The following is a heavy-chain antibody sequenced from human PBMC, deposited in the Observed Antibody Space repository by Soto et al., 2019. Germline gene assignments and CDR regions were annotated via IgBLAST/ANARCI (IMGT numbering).Heavy chain of an antibody. J-gene: IGHJ4*02. CDR2: ISNSGSSI. Sequence: EVQLVESGGGLVQPGGSVRLSCAASGFTFSSYEMHWVRQAPVKGLEWLSYISNSGSSIYYADSVKGRFTISRDNAENSLYLQMNSLRAEDTALYCWARGSGAYDPFDYWGQGPLVTVSS. V-gene: IGHV3-48*03. D-gene: IGHD5-12*01. CDR1: GFTFSSYE. CDR3: ARGSGAYDPFDY.